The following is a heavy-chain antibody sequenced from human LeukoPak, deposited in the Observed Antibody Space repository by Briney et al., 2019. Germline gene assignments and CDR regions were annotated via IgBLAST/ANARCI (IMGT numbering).Heavy chain of an antibody. V-gene: IGHV4-4*07. D-gene: IGHD3-22*01. CDR2: IDTSGST. CDR1: GGSISSYY. CDR3: ARTGDDSSGYPYYYFHYMDV. Sequence: SETLSLTCTVSGGSISSYYWSWVRQPAGKGLEWIGRIDTSGSTNYNPSLKSRVTISVDKSKNQFSLKLSSVTAADTAVYYCARTGDDSSGYPYYYFHYMDVWGKGTTVTVSS. J-gene: IGHJ6*03.